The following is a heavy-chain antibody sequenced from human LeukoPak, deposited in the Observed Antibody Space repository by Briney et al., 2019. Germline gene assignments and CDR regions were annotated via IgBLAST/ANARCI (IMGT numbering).Heavy chain of an antibody. CDR1: GDTFSSYA. CDR3: ARAGYEWELQFDY. D-gene: IGHD1-26*01. CDR2: IIPIFGTA. J-gene: IGHJ4*02. V-gene: IGHV1-69*13. Sequence: GPSVKVSCKASGDTFSSYAISWVRQAPGQGLEWMGGIIPIFGTANYAQKFQGRVTITSDECTSTAYMELSSLRSEDTAVYYCARAGYEWELQFDYWGQGTLVTVSS.